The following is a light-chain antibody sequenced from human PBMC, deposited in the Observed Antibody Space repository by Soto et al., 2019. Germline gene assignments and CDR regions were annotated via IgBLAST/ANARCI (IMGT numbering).Light chain of an antibody. CDR3: LQHNDYPPT. Sequence: DIQMTQSPSSLSASVGDRVTIACRASQDIRNELGWFQQKPGKAPKRLIYIASSLQSGVPSRFSGSGSGTEFTLTISSLQPEDYATYYCLQHNDYPPTFGQGTKVEI. J-gene: IGKJ1*01. CDR2: IAS. CDR1: QDIRNE. V-gene: IGKV1-17*01.